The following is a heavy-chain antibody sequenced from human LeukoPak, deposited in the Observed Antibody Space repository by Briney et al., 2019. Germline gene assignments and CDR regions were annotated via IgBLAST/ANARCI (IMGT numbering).Heavy chain of an antibody. Sequence: SETLSLTCTVPGGSISSGSYYRSWIRQPAGKGLEWIGRIYTSGSTNYNPSLKSRVTISVDTSKNQFSLKLSSVTAADTAVYYCARGRLSYDFWSGYLFDYWGQGTLVTVSS. D-gene: IGHD3-3*01. J-gene: IGHJ4*02. CDR3: ARGRLSYDFWSGYLFDY. CDR2: IYTSGST. V-gene: IGHV4-61*02. CDR1: GGSISSGSYY.